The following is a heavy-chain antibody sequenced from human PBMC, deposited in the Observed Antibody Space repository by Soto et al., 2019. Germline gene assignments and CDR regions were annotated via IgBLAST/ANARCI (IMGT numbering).Heavy chain of an antibody. D-gene: IGHD3-3*01. CDR1: GYTFTSYY. Sequence: ASVKVSCKASGYTFTSYYMHWVRQAPGQGLEWMGIINPSGGSTSYAQKFQGRVTVTRDTSTSTVYMDLSSLRSEDTAVYYCARDSLRITIFGVVTPAVGYMDVWGKGTTVTVSS. CDR2: INPSGGST. CDR3: ARDSLRITIFGVVTPAVGYMDV. J-gene: IGHJ6*03. V-gene: IGHV1-46*03.